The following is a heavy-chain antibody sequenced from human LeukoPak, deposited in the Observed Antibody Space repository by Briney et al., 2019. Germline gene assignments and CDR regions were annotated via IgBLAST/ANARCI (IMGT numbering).Heavy chain of an antibody. Sequence: GGSLRLSCTVSGFTVSSNSMSWVRQAPGKGLEWVSFIYSDNTHYSDSVKGRFTISRDNSKNTLYLQMNSLRAEDTAVYYCAKATGGYYDSSGYYGYWGQGILVTVSS. D-gene: IGHD3-22*01. CDR2: IYSDNT. V-gene: IGHV3-53*01. CDR1: GFTVSSNS. CDR3: AKATGGYYDSSGYYGY. J-gene: IGHJ4*02.